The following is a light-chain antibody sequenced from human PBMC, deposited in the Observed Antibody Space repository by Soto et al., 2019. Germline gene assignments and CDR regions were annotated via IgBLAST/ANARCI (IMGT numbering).Light chain of an antibody. CDR2: EVS. Sequence: QSALTQPPSASGSPGQSVTISCTGTSSDVGVYNYVSWYQQHPGKAPKLMIYEVSKRPSGVPDRFSGSKSGNTASLTVYGLQAEDEADYYCSSFAGNNNLVFGGGTKLTVL. J-gene: IGLJ2*01. CDR1: SSDVGVYNY. V-gene: IGLV2-8*01. CDR3: SSFAGNNNLV.